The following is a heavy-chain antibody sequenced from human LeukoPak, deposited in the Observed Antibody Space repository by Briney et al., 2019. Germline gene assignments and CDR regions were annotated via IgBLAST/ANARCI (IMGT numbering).Heavy chain of an antibody. CDR2: INSNSGAT. D-gene: IGHD5-12*01. CDR1: GYTFIDYY. J-gene: IGHJ4*02. CDR3: ARDGSLGY. V-gene: IGHV1-2*02. Sequence: GASVKVSCKASGYTFIDYYIHWVRQAPGQGLEWMGWINSNSGATNYAQKFQGRVTMTRDTSISTAYMELTRLGSDDTAVYYCARDGSLGYWGQGTLVTVSS.